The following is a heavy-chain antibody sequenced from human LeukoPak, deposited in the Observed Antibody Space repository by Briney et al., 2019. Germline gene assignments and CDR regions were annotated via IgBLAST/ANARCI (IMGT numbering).Heavy chain of an antibody. J-gene: IGHJ6*02. D-gene: IGHD6-13*01. CDR3: ARFPLFRAAAGTRYYYYGMDV. V-gene: IGHV1-18*01. Sequence: GASVKVSCKTSGYTFTRYGISWVRQAPGQGLEWMGWISAYNGNTNYAQKFQGRVTMTRDTSTSTVYMELSSLRSEDTAVYYCARFPLFRAAAGTRYYYYGMDVWGQGTTVTVSS. CDR2: ISAYNGNT. CDR1: GYTFTRYG.